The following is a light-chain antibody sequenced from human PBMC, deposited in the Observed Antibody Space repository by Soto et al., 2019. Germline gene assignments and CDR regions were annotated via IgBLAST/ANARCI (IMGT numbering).Light chain of an antibody. CDR1: QGISNW. CDR3: QQANSFPPT. Sequence: DIQMTQSPSSVSASVGDRVTITCRASQGISNWLAWYQQKPGKAPNLLIFAASSLQSGGPSRFXXXXXXXXXALTIXDLQPEDFSTYYFQQANSFPPTFGQGTKLEIK. V-gene: IGKV1-12*01. CDR2: AAS. J-gene: IGKJ2*01.